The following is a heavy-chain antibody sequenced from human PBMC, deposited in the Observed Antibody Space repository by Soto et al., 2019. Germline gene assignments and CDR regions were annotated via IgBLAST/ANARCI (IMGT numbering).Heavy chain of an antibody. CDR3: ATTRGAEYSSSWAFFDD. CDR1: GYIFTNYW. J-gene: IGHJ4*02. V-gene: IGHV5-51*01. D-gene: IGHD6-6*01. CDR2: IYAGDSDT. Sequence: PGESLKISCKASGYIFTNYWIGWVRQMAGKGLEWMGIIYAGDSDTKYSPSFQGQVTISADKSISTAYLQWSSLKASDTAMYYCATTRGAEYSSSWAFFDDWGQGILVTV.